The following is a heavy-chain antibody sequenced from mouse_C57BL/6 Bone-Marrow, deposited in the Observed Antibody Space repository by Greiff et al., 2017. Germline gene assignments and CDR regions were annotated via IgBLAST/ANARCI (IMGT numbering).Heavy chain of an antibody. J-gene: IGHJ4*01. CDR3: ARRRGGAMDY. Sequence: EVKLMESGGDLVKPGGSLKLSCAASGFTFSSYGMSWVRQTPDKRLEWVATISSGGSYTYYPDSVKGRFTITRDNAKNTLYLQMSSLKSEDTAMYYCARRRGGAMDYWGQGTSVTVSS. CDR1: GFTFSSYG. V-gene: IGHV5-6*02. CDR2: ISSGGSYT.